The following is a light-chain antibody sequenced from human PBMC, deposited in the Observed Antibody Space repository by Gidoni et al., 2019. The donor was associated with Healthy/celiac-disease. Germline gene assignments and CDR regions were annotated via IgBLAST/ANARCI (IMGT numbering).Light chain of an antibody. CDR2: AAS. J-gene: IGKJ1*01. CDR3: QQSDSTLRT. CDR1: QSISSY. Sequence: DIQMTQSPSSLSASVGDRVTITCRASQSISSYLPWYQQKPGKAPKLLIYAASSLQSGVPYRFSGSGSGTDFTLTISSLQPEDFATYYCQQSDSTLRTFGQGTKVEIK. V-gene: IGKV1-39*01.